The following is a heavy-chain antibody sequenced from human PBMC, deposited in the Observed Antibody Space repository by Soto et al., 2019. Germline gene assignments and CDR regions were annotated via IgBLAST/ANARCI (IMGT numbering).Heavy chain of an antibody. D-gene: IGHD2-2*03. CDR3: AIGYGTNISCYAAEYYHR. CDR1: GYTLNTYG. Sequence: QVQLVQSGPEVKKPGASVKVSCKVSGYTLNTYGLTWVRQAPGQGLEWMGWLSGYSGDAKYAQKFQDRVAMTTDTSTGTAYWDLKSLRSDDTSVYFCAIGYGTNISCYAAEYYHRWG. V-gene: IGHV1-18*01. J-gene: IGHJ6*01. CDR2: LSGYSGDA.